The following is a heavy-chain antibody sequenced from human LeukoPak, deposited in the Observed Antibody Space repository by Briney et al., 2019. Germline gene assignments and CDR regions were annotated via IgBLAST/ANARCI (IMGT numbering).Heavy chain of an antibody. CDR2: ISYDGSNK. Sequence: GFLRLSCAASGFTFSSYAMHWVRQAPGKGLEWVAVISYDGSNKYYADSVKGRFTISRGNSKNTLYLQMNSLRAEDTAVYYCARDGAIPYDILTGFDYWGQGTLVTVSS. CDR1: GFTFSSYA. J-gene: IGHJ4*02. D-gene: IGHD3-9*01. V-gene: IGHV3-30*04. CDR3: ARDGAIPYDILTGFDY.